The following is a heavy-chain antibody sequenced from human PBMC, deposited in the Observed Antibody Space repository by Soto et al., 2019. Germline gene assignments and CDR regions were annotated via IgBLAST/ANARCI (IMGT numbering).Heavy chain of an antibody. CDR1: GGTFSSYA. CDR3: ARAYSSSTGMDV. CDR2: IIPIFGTA. V-gene: IGHV1-69*13. J-gene: IGHJ6*02. D-gene: IGHD6-6*01. Sequence: GASVKVSCKASGGTFSSYAISWVRQAPGQGLEWMGGIIPIFGTANYAQKFQGRVTITADESTSTAYMELSSLRSEDAAVYCCARAYSSSTGMDVWGQGTTVTVSS.